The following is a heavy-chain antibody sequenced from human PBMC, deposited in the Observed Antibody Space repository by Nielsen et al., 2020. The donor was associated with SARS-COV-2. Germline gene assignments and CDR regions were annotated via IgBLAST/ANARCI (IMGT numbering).Heavy chain of an antibody. J-gene: IGHJ6*02. V-gene: IGHV1-46*01. D-gene: IGHD6-19*01. CDR3: ASGNIAVAGTDHYYGMDV. Sequence: ASVKVSCKASGYTFTSYYMHWVRQAPGQGLEWMGWISAYNGNTSYAQKLQDRVTMTRDTSTSTVYMELSSLRSEDTAVYYCASGNIAVAGTDHYYGMDVWGQGTTVTVSS. CDR2: ISAYNGNT. CDR1: GYTFTSYY.